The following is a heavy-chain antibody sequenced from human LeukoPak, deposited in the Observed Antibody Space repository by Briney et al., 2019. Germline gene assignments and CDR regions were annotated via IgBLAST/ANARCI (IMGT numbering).Heavy chain of an antibody. J-gene: IGHJ4*02. Sequence: GGSLRLSCAASGFTFSSYGMHWVRQAPGKGLEWVAFIRYDGSNKYYAESVKGRFTISRDNSKNTLFVQMNSLRDQDTAVYYCARETVGFPYFDHWGQGTLVTVSS. CDR3: ARETVGFPYFDH. D-gene: IGHD4-11*01. CDR1: GFTFSSYG. V-gene: IGHV3-30*02. CDR2: IRYDGSNK.